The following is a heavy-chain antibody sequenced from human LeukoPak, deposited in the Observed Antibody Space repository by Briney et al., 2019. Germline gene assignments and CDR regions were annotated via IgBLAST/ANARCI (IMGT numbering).Heavy chain of an antibody. D-gene: IGHD5-12*01. CDR3: ARVGYSGYDYLCY. CDR2: ISSSSSYI. V-gene: IGHV3-21*01. Sequence: GGSLRLSCAASGFTFSSYSMNWVRQAPGKGLEWVSSISSSSSYIYYADSVKGRFTISRDNAKNSLYLQMNGLRAEDTAVYYCARVGYSGYDYLCYWGQGTLVTVSS. J-gene: IGHJ4*02. CDR1: GFTFSSYS.